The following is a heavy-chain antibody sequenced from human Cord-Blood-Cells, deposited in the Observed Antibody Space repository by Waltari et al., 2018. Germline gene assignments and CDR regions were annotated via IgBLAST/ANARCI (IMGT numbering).Heavy chain of an antibody. V-gene: IGHV3-30*18. CDR2: ISYDGSNK. J-gene: IGHJ6*02. D-gene: IGHD6-13*01. CDR3: AKDRGIAAAGTPYYGMDV. Sequence: QVQLVESGGGVVQPGRSLRLSCAASGFTFSSYGMHWVRQAPGKGLEWVAVISYDGSNKYYADSVKGRFTISRDNSKNTLYLQMNSLRAEDTAVYYCAKDRGIAAAGTPYYGMDVWGQGTTVTVSS. CDR1: GFTFSSYG.